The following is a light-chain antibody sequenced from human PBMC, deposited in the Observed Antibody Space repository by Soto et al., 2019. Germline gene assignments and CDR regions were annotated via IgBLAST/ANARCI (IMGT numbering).Light chain of an antibody. Sequence: QSALTQPASLSGSPGQSITISCAGTSSDVGAYNYVSWSQHHPGKAPKLMIYDVNNRPSGDSNRFSGSKSGNTASLTISGLQAEYEAEYYSSSWTRGETYVFGSGTNVTVL. CDR2: DVN. CDR1: SSDVGAYNY. CDR3: SSWTRGETYV. J-gene: IGLJ1*01. V-gene: IGLV2-14*03.